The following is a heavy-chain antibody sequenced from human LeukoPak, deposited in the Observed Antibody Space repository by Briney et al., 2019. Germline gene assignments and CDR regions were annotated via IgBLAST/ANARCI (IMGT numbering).Heavy chain of an antibody. J-gene: IGHJ4*02. CDR1: GFTFSSYA. Sequence: GGSLRLSCAASGFTFSSYAMHWVRQAPGKGLEWVAVISYDGSNKYYADSVKGRFTISRDNSKNTLYLQMNSLRAEDTAVYYCARISGSSFWGQGILVTVSS. CDR3: ARISGSSF. D-gene: IGHD1-26*01. V-gene: IGHV3-30-3*01. CDR2: ISYDGSNK.